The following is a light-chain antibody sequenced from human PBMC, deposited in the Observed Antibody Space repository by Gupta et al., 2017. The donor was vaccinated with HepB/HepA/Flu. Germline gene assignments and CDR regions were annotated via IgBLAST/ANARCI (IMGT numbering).Light chain of an antibody. CDR2: AAS. Sequence: DIQMTQSPSSLSASVGDRVTITCRASQSISSYLNWYQQKPGKAPKLLIYAASSLQSGVPSRFSGSGYGTDFTLTISSRQQEDFATYYCQQSDSNLLETFGQGTKVEIK. CDR1: QSISSY. J-gene: IGKJ1*01. V-gene: IGKV1-39*01. CDR3: QQSDSNLLET.